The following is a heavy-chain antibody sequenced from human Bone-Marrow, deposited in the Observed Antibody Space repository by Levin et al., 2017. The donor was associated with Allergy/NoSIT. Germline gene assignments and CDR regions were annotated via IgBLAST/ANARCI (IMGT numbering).Heavy chain of an antibody. CDR3: ARGGPGNRRMFDY. V-gene: IGHV3-33*01. Sequence: GGSLRLSCAASGFTFSSYGMHWVRQAPGKGLEWVAVIWYDGSNKYYADSVKGRFTISRDNSKNTLYLQMNSLRAEDTAVYYCARGGPGNRRMFDYWGQGTLVTVSS. CDR1: GFTFSSYG. J-gene: IGHJ4*02. CDR2: IWYDGSNK. D-gene: IGHD1-14*01.